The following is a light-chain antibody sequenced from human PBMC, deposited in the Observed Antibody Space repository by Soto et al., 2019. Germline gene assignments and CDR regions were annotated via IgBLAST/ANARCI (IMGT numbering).Light chain of an antibody. Sequence: EIVLTQSPATLSLSPGERATLSCRASQSVSSSLAWYQQKPGQAPRLLIFDASNRATGIPARFSGSGSGTDYTLTISSLEPEDFAVYYCQQRTNWPSLTFGGGTKVEMK. CDR1: QSVSSS. J-gene: IGKJ4*01. CDR3: QQRTNWPSLT. CDR2: DAS. V-gene: IGKV3-11*01.